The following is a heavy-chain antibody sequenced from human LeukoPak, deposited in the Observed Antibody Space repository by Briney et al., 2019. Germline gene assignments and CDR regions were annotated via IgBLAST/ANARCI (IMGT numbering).Heavy chain of an antibody. CDR3: ARTSIAARRANAFDI. CDR1: GVSVDRGDDY. D-gene: IGHD6-6*01. V-gene: IGHV4-30-2*01. Sequence: SQTLSLTCAVSGVSVDRGDDYWVWIRQPPGKGLEWIGYIYHSGSTYYNPSLKRRVTISVDRSKNQFSLKLSSVTAADTAVYYCARTSIAARRANAFDIWGQGTMVTVSS. CDR2: IYHSGST. J-gene: IGHJ3*02.